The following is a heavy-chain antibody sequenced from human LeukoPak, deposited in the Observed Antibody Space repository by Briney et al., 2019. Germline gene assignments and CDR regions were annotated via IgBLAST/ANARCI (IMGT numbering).Heavy chain of an antibody. Sequence: PGGSLRLSCAASGFTFSSYGMYWVRQAPGKGLEWVAVIWYDGSNKYYADSVKGRFTISRDNSKNTLYLQMNSLRAEDTAVYYCASLWSGPRYGMDVWGQGTTVTVSS. CDR2: IWYDGSNK. J-gene: IGHJ6*02. CDR3: ASLWSGPRYGMDV. CDR1: GFTFSSYG. V-gene: IGHV3-33*01. D-gene: IGHD3-3*01.